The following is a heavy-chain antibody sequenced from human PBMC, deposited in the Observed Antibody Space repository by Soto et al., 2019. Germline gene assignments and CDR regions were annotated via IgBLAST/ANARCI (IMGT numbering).Heavy chain of an antibody. CDR3: TVVRGVIRPPYYYYYMDV. CDR1: GFTFSNAW. Sequence: GGSLRLSCAASGFTFSNAWMSWVRQAPGKGLEWVGRIKSKTDGGTTDYAAPVKGRFTISRDDSKNTLYLQMNSLKTEDTAVYYCTVVRGVIRPPYYYYYMDVWGKGTTVTVSS. D-gene: IGHD3-10*01. J-gene: IGHJ6*03. CDR2: IKSKTDGGTT. V-gene: IGHV3-15*01.